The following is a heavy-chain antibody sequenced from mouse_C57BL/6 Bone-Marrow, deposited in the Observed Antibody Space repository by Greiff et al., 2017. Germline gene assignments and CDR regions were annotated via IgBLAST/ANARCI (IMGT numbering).Heavy chain of an antibody. CDR1: GFTFSSYA. J-gene: IGHJ4*01. D-gene: IGHD2-3*01. V-gene: IGHV5-4*01. CDR3: ARDGYYVYYYAMDY. CDR2: ISDGGSYT. Sequence: EVQLVESGGGLVKPGGSLKLSCAASGFTFSSYAMSWVRQTPEKRLEWVATISDGGSYTYYPDNVKGRFTISRDNAKNNLYLQMSHLKSEDTAMYYCARDGYYVYYYAMDYGGQGTSVTVSS.